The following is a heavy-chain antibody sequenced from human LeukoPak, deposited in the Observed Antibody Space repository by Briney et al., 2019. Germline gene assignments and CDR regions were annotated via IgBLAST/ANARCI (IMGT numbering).Heavy chain of an antibody. V-gene: IGHV3-23*01. J-gene: IGHJ4*02. CDR1: GFTFSSYA. D-gene: IGHD2-21*02. CDR3: AKAAGHIVAVTATN. CDR2: ISGSGAGT. Sequence: GGSLRLSCAASGFTFSSYAMSWVRQAPGKGLEWVSGISGSGAGTYYADSVKGRFTISRDNSKNTLYLQMNSLRAEDTAEYHCAKAAGHIVAVTATNWGQGTLVTVSS.